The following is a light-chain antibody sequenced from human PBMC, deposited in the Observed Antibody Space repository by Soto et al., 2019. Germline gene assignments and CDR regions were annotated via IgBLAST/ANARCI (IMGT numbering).Light chain of an antibody. V-gene: IGKV3-20*01. Sequence: EIVLTQSPDTVSLSPGETATLSCRASQSVNNNYLAWYQHKPGQAPRLLIYGTSNRATGIPDRFSGSGSGTDFSLTISRLEPDDFAVFYCQQYDNSITFGQGTRLEIE. CDR3: QQYDNSIT. J-gene: IGKJ5*01. CDR2: GTS. CDR1: QSVNNNY.